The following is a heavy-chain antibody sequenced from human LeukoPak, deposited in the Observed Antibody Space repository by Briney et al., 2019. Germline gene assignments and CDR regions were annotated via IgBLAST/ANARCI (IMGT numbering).Heavy chain of an antibody. CDR2: IYTSGST. J-gene: IGHJ4*02. Sequence: PSETLSLTCTVSGGSVSSGAFYWSWIRQPAGKGLEWIGRIYTSGSTNYNPSLRGRITISIDTSKNQFSLQLSSVTAADTAVYYCARAASTLMPNYFDYWRQGTLVTVSS. CDR3: ARAASTLMPNYFDY. CDR1: GGSVSSGAFY. D-gene: IGHD5-24*01. V-gene: IGHV4-61*02.